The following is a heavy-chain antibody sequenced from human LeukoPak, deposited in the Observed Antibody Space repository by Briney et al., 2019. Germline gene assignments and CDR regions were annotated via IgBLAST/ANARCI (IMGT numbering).Heavy chain of an antibody. CDR2: IYPGDSDT. Sequence: GESLKISCKGSGYCFASYWIGWVRQMHGKGLEWMGIIYPGDSDTRYRPSFQGVVTISADKSISTDYLQWSSRKASDTAMYYCARSKFGSLATFDYWGQETLVTVSS. J-gene: IGHJ4*02. D-gene: IGHD3-16*01. CDR3: ARSKFGSLATFDY. V-gene: IGHV5-51*01. CDR1: GYCFASYW.